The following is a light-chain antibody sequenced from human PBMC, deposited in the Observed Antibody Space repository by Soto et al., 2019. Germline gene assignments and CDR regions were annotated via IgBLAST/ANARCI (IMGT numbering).Light chain of an antibody. Sequence: QSVLTQPASVSGSPGQSITISCTGASSDVGAYNYVSWYQQHPGKAPKLMIFEVSHRPSGVSTRFSGSKSGNTASLTISGLQAEDEADYYCISYTSNSLYVFGTGTKVTVL. CDR1: SSDVGAYNY. CDR2: EVS. CDR3: ISYTSNSLYV. J-gene: IGLJ1*01. V-gene: IGLV2-14*01.